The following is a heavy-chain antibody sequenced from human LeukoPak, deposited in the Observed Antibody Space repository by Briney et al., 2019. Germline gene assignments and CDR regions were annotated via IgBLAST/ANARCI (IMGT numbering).Heavy chain of an antibody. CDR3: ARRHDYDSSGCPDTFDM. Sequence: SETLSLTCTASGCSMSSHYWSWIRQPPGKGLEWIGFIYYSGTTKYSPSLQSRVTMLLDTPKNQFSLKLTSVTAADTALYYCARRHDYDSSGCPDTFDMSGQGTMVTVSS. J-gene: IGHJ3*02. V-gene: IGHV4-59*11. CDR2: IYYSGTT. D-gene: IGHD3-22*01. CDR1: GCSMSSHY.